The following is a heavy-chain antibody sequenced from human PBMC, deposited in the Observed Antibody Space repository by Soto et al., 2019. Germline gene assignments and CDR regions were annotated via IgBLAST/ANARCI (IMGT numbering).Heavy chain of an antibody. D-gene: IGHD6-19*01. CDR3: VKDGSSGWHYYYSMDV. CDR2: ISYDGSNK. CDR1: GFTFSSYG. Sequence: QVQLVESGGGVVQPGRSLRLSCAASGFTFSSYGMHWVRQAPGKGLEWVAVISYDGSNKYYADSVKGRFTISRDNSKNTLYLQMSSLRAEDTAVYYCVKDGSSGWHYYYSMDVWGQGTTVTVSS. V-gene: IGHV3-30*18. J-gene: IGHJ6*02.